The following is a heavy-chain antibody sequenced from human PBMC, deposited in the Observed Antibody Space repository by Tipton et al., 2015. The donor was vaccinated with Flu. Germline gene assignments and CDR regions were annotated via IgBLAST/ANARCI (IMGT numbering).Heavy chain of an antibody. CDR1: GGSFSGYY. J-gene: IGHJ6*03. Sequence: TLSLTCAVYGGSFSGYYWSWIRQPPGKGLEWIGEINHSGSTNYNPSLKSRVTISVDTSKNQFSLKLSSVTAADTAVYYCARMTPAVPHYYYYMDVWGKGTTVTVSS. V-gene: IGHV4-34*01. CDR3: ARMTPAVPHYYYYMDV. CDR2: INHSGST. D-gene: IGHD2-2*01.